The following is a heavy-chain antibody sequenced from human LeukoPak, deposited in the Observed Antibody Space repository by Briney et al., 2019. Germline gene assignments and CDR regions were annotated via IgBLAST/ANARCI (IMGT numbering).Heavy chain of an antibody. CDR2: INHSGST. J-gene: IGHJ4*02. D-gene: IGHD3-22*01. CDR1: GGFNTHYY. Sequence: SETLSLTCSVSGGFNTHYYWSWIRQPPGKGLEWIGEINHSGSTNYNPSLKSRVTISVDRSKNQFSLKLSSVTAADTAVYYCARVFDSSGYYYFDYWGQGTLVTVSS. V-gene: IGHV4-34*01. CDR3: ARVFDSSGYYYFDY.